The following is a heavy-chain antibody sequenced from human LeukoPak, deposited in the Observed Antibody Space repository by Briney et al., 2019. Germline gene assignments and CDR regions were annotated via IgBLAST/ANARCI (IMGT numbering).Heavy chain of an antibody. D-gene: IGHD6-13*01. CDR3: AKGTIAAAGTSYYYYYGMDV. V-gene: IGHV3-30*04. CDR1: GFTFSRYA. J-gene: IGHJ6*02. Sequence: PGGSLRLSCAASGFTFSRYAMHWVRQAPGKGLEWVAVVASDGNDKHHADSVKGRFTISRDNSKNTLYLQMNSLRAEDTAVYYCAKGTIAAAGTSYYYYYGMDVWGQGTTVTVSS. CDR2: VASDGNDK.